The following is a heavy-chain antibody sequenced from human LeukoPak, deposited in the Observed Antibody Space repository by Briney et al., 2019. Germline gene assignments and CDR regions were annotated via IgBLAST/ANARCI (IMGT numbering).Heavy chain of an antibody. Sequence: PSQTLSLTCTVSGGSISSGSYYWSWIRQPAGKGLEWIGRIYTSGSTNYNPSLKSRVTISVDTSKNQFSLKLSSVTAADTAVYYCASIIAAAQNWFDPWGQGTLVTVSS. CDR2: IYTSGST. J-gene: IGHJ5*02. CDR1: GGSISSGSYY. V-gene: IGHV4-61*02. D-gene: IGHD6-13*01. CDR3: ASIIAAAQNWFDP.